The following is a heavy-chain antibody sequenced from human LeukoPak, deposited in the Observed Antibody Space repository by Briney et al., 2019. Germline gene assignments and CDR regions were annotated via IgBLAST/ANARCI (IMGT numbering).Heavy chain of an antibody. D-gene: IGHD6-13*01. CDR2: ISYDGSNK. V-gene: IGHV3-30-3*01. CDR1: GFTFSSYA. J-gene: IGHJ4*02. CDR3: ARVSIAAAGALDY. Sequence: GGSLRLSYAASGFTFSSYAMHWVRQAPGKGLEWVAVISYDGSNKYYADSVKGRFTISRDNSKNTLYLQMNSLRAEDTAVYYCARVSIAAAGALDYWGQGTLVTVSS.